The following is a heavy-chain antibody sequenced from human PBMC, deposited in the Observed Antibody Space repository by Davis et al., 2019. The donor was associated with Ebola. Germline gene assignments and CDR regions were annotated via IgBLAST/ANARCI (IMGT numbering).Heavy chain of an antibody. Sequence: ASVTVSCKASGYTFTSYAMHWVRQAPGQRLEWMGWINAGNGNTKYSQKFQGRVTITRDTSASTAYMELSSLRSEDTAVYYCAGSIWFGESHYYGMDVWGQGTTVTVSS. J-gene: IGHJ6*02. D-gene: IGHD3-10*01. CDR2: INAGNGNT. CDR3: AGSIWFGESHYYGMDV. CDR1: GYTFTSYA. V-gene: IGHV1-3*01.